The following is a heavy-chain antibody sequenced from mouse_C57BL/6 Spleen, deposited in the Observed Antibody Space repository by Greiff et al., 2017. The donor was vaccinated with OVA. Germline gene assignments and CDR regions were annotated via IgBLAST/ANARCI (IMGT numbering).Heavy chain of an antibody. D-gene: IGHD1-1*01. V-gene: IGHV1-64*01. CDR3: ARGEYGSSFAY. Sequence: QVQLKQSGAELVKPGASVKLSCKASGYTFTSYWMHWVKQRPGQGLEWIGMIHPNSGSTNYNEKFKSKAILTVAKYSSTAYMQLSSLTSEDSAVYYCARGEYGSSFAYWGQGTMVTVSA. CDR2: IHPNSGST. CDR1: GYTFTSYW. J-gene: IGHJ3*01.